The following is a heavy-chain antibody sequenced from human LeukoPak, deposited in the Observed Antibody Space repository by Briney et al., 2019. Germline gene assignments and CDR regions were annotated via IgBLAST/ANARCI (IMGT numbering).Heavy chain of an antibody. V-gene: IGHV3-66*01. Sequence: GGSLRLSCAASGFTVSSNYMSWVRQAPGKGLEWVSVIYSGGSTYYADSVKGRFTISRDNSKNTLYLQMNSLRAEDTAAYYCARVTYAENIDYWGQGTLVTVSS. J-gene: IGHJ4*02. CDR3: ARVTYAENIDY. CDR1: GFTVSSNY. CDR2: IYSGGST.